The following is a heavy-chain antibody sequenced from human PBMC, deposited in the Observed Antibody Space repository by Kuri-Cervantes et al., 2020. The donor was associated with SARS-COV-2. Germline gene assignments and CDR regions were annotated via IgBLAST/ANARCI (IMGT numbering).Heavy chain of an antibody. CDR1: GFTFSRYT. CDR2: ISGSGATT. V-gene: IGHV3-23*01. D-gene: IGHD3-10*01. J-gene: IGHJ4*02. Sequence: GESLKISCAASGFTFSRYTMSWVRQAPGKGLEWVSSISGSGATTYYAPSVGGRVTISRDNSENTLSLQLNSLRAGDTALYFCAKASLRWFTVDSWGQGTLVTVSS. CDR3: AKASLRWFTVDS.